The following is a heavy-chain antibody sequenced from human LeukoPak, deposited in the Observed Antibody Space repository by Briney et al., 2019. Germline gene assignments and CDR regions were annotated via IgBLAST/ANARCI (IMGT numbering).Heavy chain of an antibody. CDR1: GGSISSYY. D-gene: IGHD3-10*01. J-gene: IGHJ5*02. Sequence: PSETLSLTCTVSGGSISSYYWSWIRQPAGKGLEWIGRIYTGGSTNYNPSLKSRVTMSVDTSKNQFSLKLSSVTAADTAVYYCARALYGSGSYDLFDPWGQGTLVTVSS. CDR3: ARALYGSGSYDLFDP. V-gene: IGHV4-4*07. CDR2: IYTGGST.